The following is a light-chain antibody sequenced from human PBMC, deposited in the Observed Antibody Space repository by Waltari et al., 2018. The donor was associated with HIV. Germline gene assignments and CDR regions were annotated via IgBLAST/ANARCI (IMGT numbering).Light chain of an antibody. V-gene: IGKV3-20*01. Sequence: VLTQSPDTLSLSPGESATLSCRASQNLASNYLTWYQHKPGQAPRLLIFGASNKATCIPDRFSGSGSGTDFTLTSSRLEAEDFAVYYCQQYGTSAWTFGQGTQVEIK. CDR3: QQYGTSAWT. J-gene: IGKJ1*01. CDR1: QNLASNY. CDR2: GAS.